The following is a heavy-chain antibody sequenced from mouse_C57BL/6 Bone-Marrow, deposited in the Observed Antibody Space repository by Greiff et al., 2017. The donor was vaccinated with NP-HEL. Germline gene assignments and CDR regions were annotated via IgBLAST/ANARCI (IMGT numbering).Heavy chain of an antibody. Sequence: QVQLQQPGAELVMPGASVKLSCKASGYTFTSYWMHWVKQRPGQGLEWIGEIDPSDGYTNYNQKFKGKSTLTVDKSSSTAYMQLSSLTSEDSAVYYCARSDYSNYEFAYWGQGTLVTVAA. J-gene: IGHJ3*01. V-gene: IGHV1-69*01. CDR2: IDPSDGYT. CDR1: GYTFTSYW. CDR3: ARSDYSNYEFAY. D-gene: IGHD2-5*01.